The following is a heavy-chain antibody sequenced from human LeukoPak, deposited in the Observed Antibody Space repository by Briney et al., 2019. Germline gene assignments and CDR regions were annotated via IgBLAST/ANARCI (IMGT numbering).Heavy chain of an antibody. Sequence: SETLSLSCAVSGGSISSGGYSWSWIRQPPGKGLEWIGYIYHSGSTYYNPSLKSRVTMSVDTSKNQFSLKLSSVTAADTAVYYCAFRGRASSIDYAMDVWGQGTTVTVSS. D-gene: IGHD6-13*01. CDR1: GGSISSGGYS. J-gene: IGHJ6*02. V-gene: IGHV4-30-2*01. CDR3: AFRGRASSIDYAMDV. CDR2: IYHSGST.